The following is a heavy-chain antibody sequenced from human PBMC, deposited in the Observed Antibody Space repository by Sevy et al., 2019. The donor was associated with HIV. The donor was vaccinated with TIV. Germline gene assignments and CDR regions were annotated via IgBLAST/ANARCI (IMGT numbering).Heavy chain of an antibody. J-gene: IGHJ5*01. CDR2: TKEDGSER. CDR3: VRDFDKDDSGYSDWFDS. Sequence: GGSLRLSCAASGFSFSIYWMSWVRQAPGKGLEWVASTKEDGSERKYVDSVKGRFIISRDNAKNALYLKMNSLRAEDTAVYYCVRDFDKDDSGYSDWFDSWGQGTLVTVSS. V-gene: IGHV3-7*01. D-gene: IGHD3-22*01. CDR1: GFSFSIYW.